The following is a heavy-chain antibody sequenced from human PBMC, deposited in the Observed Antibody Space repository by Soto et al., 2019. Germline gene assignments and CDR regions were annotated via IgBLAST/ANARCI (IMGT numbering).Heavy chain of an antibody. J-gene: IGHJ6*02. CDR3: ARQDVVVPAAIYGMDV. CDR1: GYRFTSYW. V-gene: IGHV5-10-1*01. CDR2: IDPSDSYT. Sequence: GESLKISCKGSGYRFTSYWISWVRQMPGKGLEWMGRIDPSDSYTNYSPSFQGHVTISADKSISTAYLQWSSLKASDTAMYYCARQDVVVPAAIYGMDVWGQGTTVTVSS. D-gene: IGHD2-2*02.